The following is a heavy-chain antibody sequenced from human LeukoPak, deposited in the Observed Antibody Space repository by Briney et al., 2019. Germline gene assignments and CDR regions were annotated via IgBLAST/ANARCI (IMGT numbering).Heavy chain of an antibody. CDR1: GFTFNSYA. CDR2: IFGSGGSP. CDR3: GKTTVGYSSGRYPGWPVDY. D-gene: IGHD2-15*01. J-gene: IGHJ4*02. Sequence: GGSLRLSCAASGFTFNSYAMYWVRQAPGKGLEGISGIFGSGGSPHYADSVKGRFTISRDNSQESVYLQLDSLRVEDTALYYCGKTTVGYSSGRYPGWPVDYWGQGALVTVSS. V-gene: IGHV3-23*01.